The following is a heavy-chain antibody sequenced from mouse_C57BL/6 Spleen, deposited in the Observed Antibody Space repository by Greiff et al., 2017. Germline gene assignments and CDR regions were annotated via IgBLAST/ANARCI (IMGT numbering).Heavy chain of an antibody. Sequence: VQLQQPGAELVRPGSSVKLSCKASGYTFTSYWMAWVKQRPGQGLEWIGNIYPSDSETHYNQKFKDKATLTVDKSSSTAYMQLSILTSEDSAVYYCARKRGYAMDYWGQGTSVTVSS. V-gene: IGHV1-61*01. CDR1: GYTFTSYW. J-gene: IGHJ4*01. CDR3: ARKRGYAMDY. CDR2: IYPSDSET.